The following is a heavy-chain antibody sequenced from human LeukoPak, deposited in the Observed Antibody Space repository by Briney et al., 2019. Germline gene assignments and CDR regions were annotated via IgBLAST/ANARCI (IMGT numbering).Heavy chain of an antibody. CDR3: ANLDMATISLDY. CDR1: GGSFSAYY. J-gene: IGHJ4*02. D-gene: IGHD5-24*01. V-gene: IGHV4-59*01. Sequence: KSSETLSLTCTVSGGSFSAYYWNWIRQPPGKGLEIGYVYYSGRTNYNPSLKSRVTISIDTSKNQFSLRLRSVPAADTAVYYCANLDMATISLDYWGQGALVTVSS. CDR2: VYYSGRT.